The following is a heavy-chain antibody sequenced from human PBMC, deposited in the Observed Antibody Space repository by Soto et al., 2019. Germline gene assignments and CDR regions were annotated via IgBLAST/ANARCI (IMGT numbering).Heavy chain of an antibody. J-gene: IGHJ6*02. CDR2: IIPIFGTA. CDR3: ASLVVTPSYYYYGMDV. CDR1: GGTFSSYA. V-gene: IGHV1-69*06. D-gene: IGHD2-21*02. Sequence: SVKVSCKASGGTFSSYAISWVRQAPGQGLEWMGGIIPIFGTANYAQKFQGRVTITADKSTSTAYMELSSLRSEDTAVYYCASLVVTPSYYYYGMDVWGQGTTVTVSS.